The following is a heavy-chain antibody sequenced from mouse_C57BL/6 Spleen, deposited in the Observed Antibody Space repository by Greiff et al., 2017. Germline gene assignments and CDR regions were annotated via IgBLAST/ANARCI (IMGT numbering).Heavy chain of an antibody. V-gene: IGHV1-50*01. D-gene: IGHD4-1*01. CDR1: GYTFTSYW. CDR3: ARTGPYFDY. Sequence: QVQLQQPGAELVKPGASVKLSCKASGYTFTSYWMQWVKQRPGQGLEWIGEIDPSDSYTNYTQKFKGKATLTVDTSSSTAYMQLSSLTSEDSAVYYCARTGPYFDYWGQGTTLTVSS. J-gene: IGHJ2*01. CDR2: IDPSDSYT.